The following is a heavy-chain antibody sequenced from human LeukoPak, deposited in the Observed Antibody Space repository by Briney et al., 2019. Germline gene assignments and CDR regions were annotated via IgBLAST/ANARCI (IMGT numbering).Heavy chain of an antibody. CDR2: ISSSSSYI. CDR3: ARGASRADY. CDR1: GFTFRSYN. Sequence: GGSLRLSCAASGFTFRSYNMNWVRQAPGKRPEWVSSISSSSSYICYADSVKGRFTISRDNAKNSLYLQMNSLRAEDTALYYCARGASRADYWGQGTLVTVSS. V-gene: IGHV3-21*01. J-gene: IGHJ4*02.